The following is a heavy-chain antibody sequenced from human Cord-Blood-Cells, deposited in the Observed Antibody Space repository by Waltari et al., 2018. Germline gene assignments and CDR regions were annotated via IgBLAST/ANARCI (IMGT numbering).Heavy chain of an antibody. CDR2: ISYDGSNK. D-gene: IGHD6-13*01. CDR3: ARQIGSSHDY. CDR1: GFTFMRAA. V-gene: IGHV3-30*04. J-gene: IGHJ4*02. Sequence: QVQLVESGGGVVQPGRSLRLSCPASGFTFMRAATHWVRQAPGKGLEWVAVISYDGSNKYYADSVKGRFTISRDNSKNALYLQMNSLRAEDTAVYYCARQIGSSHDYWGQGTLVTVSS.